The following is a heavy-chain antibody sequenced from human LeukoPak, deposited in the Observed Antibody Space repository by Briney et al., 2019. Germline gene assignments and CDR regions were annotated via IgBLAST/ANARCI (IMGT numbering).Heavy chain of an antibody. Sequence: ASVKVSCKASGYTFNRHSIIWVRQAPGQGLEWMGWISAYNGNTNYAQKLQGRVTMTTDTSTSTAYMELRSLRSDDTAVYYCARDGPPIVVVPAAPYYYYCMDVWGKGTTVTVSS. J-gene: IGHJ6*03. CDR3: ARDGPPIVVVPAAPYYYYCMDV. V-gene: IGHV1-18*01. D-gene: IGHD2-2*01. CDR1: GYTFNRHS. CDR2: ISAYNGNT.